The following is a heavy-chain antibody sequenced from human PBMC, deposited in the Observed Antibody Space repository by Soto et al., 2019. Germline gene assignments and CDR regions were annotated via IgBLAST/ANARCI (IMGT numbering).Heavy chain of an antibody. V-gene: IGHV3-23*01. Sequence: EVQLLESGGGLLQPGGSLRLSCAASGFTFSSYALNWVRQAPGKGLEWVSGITGDGDTTFYAGSVKGRFTISRDNSRNTVYLQMTSVRAADTAVYYCAKEMTSGSRLAIDYWGQGTLVTVSS. CDR3: AKEMTSGSRLAIDY. D-gene: IGHD2-15*01. J-gene: IGHJ4*02. CDR2: ITGDGDTT. CDR1: GFTFSSYA.